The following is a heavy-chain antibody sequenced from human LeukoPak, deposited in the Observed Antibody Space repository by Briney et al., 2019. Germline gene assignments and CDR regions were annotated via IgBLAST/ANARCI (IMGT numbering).Heavy chain of an antibody. CDR1: GGSISSSSYY. J-gene: IGHJ4*02. D-gene: IGHD5-12*01. CDR2: IYYSGST. V-gene: IGHV4-39*01. Sequence: PSETLSLTCTVSGGSISSSSYYWGWIRQPPGKGLEWIGSIYYSGSTDYNPSLKSRVTISVDTSKNQFSLKLSSVTAADTAVYYCARHVRSGYDLENFDFWGQGTLVIVSS. CDR3: ARHVRSGYDLENFDF.